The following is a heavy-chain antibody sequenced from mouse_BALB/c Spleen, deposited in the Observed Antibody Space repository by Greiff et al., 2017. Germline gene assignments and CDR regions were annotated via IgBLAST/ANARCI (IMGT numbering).Heavy chain of an antibody. V-gene: IGHV14-3*02. CDR2: IDPANGNT. CDR1: GFNIKDTY. J-gene: IGHJ3*01. Sequence: VQLKQSGAELVKPGASVKLSCTASGFNIKDTYMHWVKQRPEQGLEWIGRIDPANGNTKYDPKFQGKATITADTSSNTAYLQLSSLTSEDTAVYYCARSDYGNLAWFAYWGQGTLVTVSA. CDR3: ARSDYGNLAWFAY. D-gene: IGHD2-1*01.